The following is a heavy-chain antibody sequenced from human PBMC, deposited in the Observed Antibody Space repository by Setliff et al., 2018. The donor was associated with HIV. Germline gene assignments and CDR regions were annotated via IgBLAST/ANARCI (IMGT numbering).Heavy chain of an antibody. CDR3: ARDRRYSGTYHIDY. CDR2: VDPNSGAA. V-gene: IGHV1-2*02. CDR1: GYTFAGYY. D-gene: IGHD1-26*01. Sequence: ASVKVSCKASGYTFAGYYIHWFRQAPGQGLEWMGWVDPNSGAAKYAPRFQDRVTMTRDTSSSTAFMELTSLTLDDTAVYYCARDRRYSGTYHIDYWGQGTRVTVS. J-gene: IGHJ4*02.